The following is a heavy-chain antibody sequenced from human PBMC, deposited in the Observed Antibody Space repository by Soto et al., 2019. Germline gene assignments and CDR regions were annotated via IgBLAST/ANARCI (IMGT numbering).Heavy chain of an antibody. CDR1: GDSISTSNW. D-gene: IGHD3-10*01. Sequence: VQLQESGPGLVKPSGTLSLTCAVSGDSISTSNWWSWVRQSPGKGLEWIGEVYHSGTTKCNPSLKSRVSISIDKSNNQFSLQLSSVTAADTAVYYCARADVDYYGSGSHYDAFDIWGQGTVVTVSS. V-gene: IGHV4-4*02. J-gene: IGHJ3*02. CDR3: ARADVDYYGSGSHYDAFDI. CDR2: VYHSGTT.